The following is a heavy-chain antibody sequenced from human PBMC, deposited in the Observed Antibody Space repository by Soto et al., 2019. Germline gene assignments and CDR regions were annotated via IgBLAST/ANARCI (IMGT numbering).Heavy chain of an antibody. D-gene: IGHD3-22*01. CDR3: AKVSYYYDSSGYRDYFDY. CDR2: ISYDGSNK. CDR1: GFTFSSYG. Sequence: GGSLRLSCAASGFTFSSYGMHWVRQAPGKGLEWVAVISYDGSNKYYADSVKGRFTISRDNSKNTLYLQMNSLRAEDTAVYYCAKVSYYYDSSGYRDYFDYWGQGTLVTVSS. V-gene: IGHV3-30*18. J-gene: IGHJ4*02.